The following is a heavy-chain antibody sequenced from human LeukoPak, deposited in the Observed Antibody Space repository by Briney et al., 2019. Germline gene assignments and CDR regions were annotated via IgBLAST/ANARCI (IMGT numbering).Heavy chain of an antibody. CDR3: ARAGDCSSTSCYAVFDG. Sequence: ASVKVSCKASGYTFTGYYMHWVRQAPGQGLEWMGWINPNSGGTNYAQKFQGRVTMTRDTSTSTVYMELSSLRSEDTAVYYCARAGDCSSTSCYAVFDGWGQGTLVTVSS. CDR2: INPNSGGT. CDR1: GYTFTGYY. D-gene: IGHD2-2*01. J-gene: IGHJ4*02. V-gene: IGHV1-2*02.